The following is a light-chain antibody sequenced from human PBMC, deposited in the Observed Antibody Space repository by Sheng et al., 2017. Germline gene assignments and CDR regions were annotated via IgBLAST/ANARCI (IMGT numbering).Light chain of an antibody. V-gene: IGKV4-1*01. Sequence: DIVMTQSPDSLAVSLGERATINCKSSQSVFSSSSNKNYLAWYQQTPGQPPKLLIYWASIRESGVPDRFSGSGSGTDFTLTISSLQAEDVAVYYCQQYYSLPLTFGGGARVEIK. CDR1: QSVFSSSSNKNY. CDR2: WAS. J-gene: IGKJ4*01. CDR3: QQYYSLPLT.